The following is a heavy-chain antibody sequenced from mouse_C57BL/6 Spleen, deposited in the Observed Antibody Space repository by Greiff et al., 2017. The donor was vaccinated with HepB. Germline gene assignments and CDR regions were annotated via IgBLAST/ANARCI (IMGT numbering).Heavy chain of an antibody. Sequence: QVQLQQSGAELAKPGASVKLSCKASGYTFTSYWMHWVKQRPGQGLEWIGYINPSSGYTKYNQKFKDKATLTADKSSSTAYMQLSSLTYEDSAVYYCARGITTVVGAMDYWGQGTSVTVSS. CDR1: GYTFTSYW. V-gene: IGHV1-7*01. CDR2: INPSSGYT. D-gene: IGHD1-1*01. J-gene: IGHJ4*01. CDR3: ARGITTVVGAMDY.